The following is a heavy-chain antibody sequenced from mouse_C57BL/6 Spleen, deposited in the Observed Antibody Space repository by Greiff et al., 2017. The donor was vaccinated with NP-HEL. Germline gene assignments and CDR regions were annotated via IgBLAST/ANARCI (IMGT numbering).Heavy chain of an antibody. CDR1: GFSLTSYG. CDR3: ARDYGSRYYYAMDY. D-gene: IGHD1-1*01. CDR2: IWSDGST. J-gene: IGHJ4*01. V-gene: IGHV2-6*03. Sequence: VKLMESGPGLVAPSQSLSITCTVSGFSLTSYGVHWVRQPPGKGLEWLVVIWSDGSTTYNSALQSRLSISKDNSKSQVFLKMNSLQTDDTAMYYCARDYGSRYYYAMDYWGQGTSVTVSS.